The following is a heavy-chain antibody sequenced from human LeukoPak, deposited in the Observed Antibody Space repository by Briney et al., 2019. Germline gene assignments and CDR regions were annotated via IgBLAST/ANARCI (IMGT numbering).Heavy chain of an antibody. J-gene: IGHJ4*02. D-gene: IGHD1-26*01. CDR1: GGSIRGSSYH. CDR3: ARHHSGSSLYYFDY. Sequence: SETLSLTCTVSGGSIRGSSYHWGWIRQPPGKGLEWIGSIYYSGSTFYNPSLKSRVTISVDTSQSQFSLKLSSVTAADTAVYYCARHHSGSSLYYFDYWGQGTLVTVSS. V-gene: IGHV4-39*01. CDR2: IYYSGST.